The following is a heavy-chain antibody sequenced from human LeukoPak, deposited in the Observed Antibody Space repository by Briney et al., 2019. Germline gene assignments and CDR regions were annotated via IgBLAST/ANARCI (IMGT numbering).Heavy chain of an antibody. D-gene: IGHD6-19*01. CDR2: ISYDGSNK. V-gene: IGHV3-30-3*01. Sequence: GRSLRLSCAASGFTFSSYAMHWVRQAPGKGLEWVAVISYDGSNKYYADSVKGRFTISRDNSKNTLYLQMSSLRAEDTAVYYCARVRGWYYFDYWGQGTLVTVSS. CDR3: ARVRGWYYFDY. CDR1: GFTFSSYA. J-gene: IGHJ4*02.